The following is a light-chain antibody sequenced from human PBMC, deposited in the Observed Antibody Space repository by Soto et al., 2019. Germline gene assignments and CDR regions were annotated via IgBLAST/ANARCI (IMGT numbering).Light chain of an antibody. CDR2: KAS. V-gene: IGKV1-5*03. CDR1: QTISSC. CDR3: QQYYSFWT. J-gene: IGKJ1*01. Sequence: DLQLAQPPSTLSASVRDRVTIPCRASQTISSCLAWFQQRPGRAPKFLIYKASSLGNGVPLRFSGSGSGTQFTLTNSSLQADDFATYYCQQYYSFWTFGQGTKVDIK.